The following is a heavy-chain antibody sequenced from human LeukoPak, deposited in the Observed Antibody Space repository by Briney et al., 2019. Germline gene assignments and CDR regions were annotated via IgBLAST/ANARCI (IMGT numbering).Heavy chain of an antibody. J-gene: IGHJ4*02. CDR1: GFTFSSYA. V-gene: IGHV3-23*01. CDR3: AKLRFLEWLSGNFDY. Sequence: PGGSLRLSCAASGFTFSSYAMSWVRQAPGKGLEWVSAISGSGGSTYYADSVKGRFTISRDNSKNTLYLQMNSLRAEDTAVYYCAKLRFLEWLSGNFDYWGQGTLVTVSS. D-gene: IGHD3-3*01. CDR2: ISGSGGST.